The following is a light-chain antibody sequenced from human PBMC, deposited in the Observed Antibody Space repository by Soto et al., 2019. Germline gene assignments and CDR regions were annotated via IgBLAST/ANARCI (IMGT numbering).Light chain of an antibody. CDR1: QSVTSY. CDR2: KVS. CDR3: QQRSVWPFT. J-gene: IGKJ5*01. Sequence: ELELIQSRTTLALSPGASTTHYCRASQSVTSYLAWYQQKPGQAPRLLIYKVSNRASGIPARFSGSGSETDFTLTISSLEPEEFAAYYCQQRSVWPFTVGGGTRLEIK. V-gene: IGKV3-11*01.